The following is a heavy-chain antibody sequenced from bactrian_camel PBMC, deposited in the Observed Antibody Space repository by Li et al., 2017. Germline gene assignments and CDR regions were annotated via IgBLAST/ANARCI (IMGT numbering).Heavy chain of an antibody. CDR1: GFTFSTYA. CDR2: ITSEGEKT. Sequence: DVQLVESGGGLVQPGGSLRLSCAASGFTFSTYAMSWLRQPPGKGLEWVSYITSEGEKTDYADSVKGRFTISRDNAKNTVYLQLNSLKTEDMAMYFCAKALGPAVAQANNYWGQGTQVTVS. D-gene: IGHD6*01. V-gene: IGHV3S35*01. J-gene: IGHJ4*01. CDR3: AKALGPAVAQANNY.